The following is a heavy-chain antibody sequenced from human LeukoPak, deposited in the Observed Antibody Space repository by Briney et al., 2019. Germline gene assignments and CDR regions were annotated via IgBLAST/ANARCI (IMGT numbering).Heavy chain of an antibody. CDR2: ICSSGKTISYSDS. J-gene: IGHJ3*02. Sequence: PGGSLRLFCAASGFTFSGYEMNWVRQAPGKGLEWVSYICSSGKTISYSDSSYADSVKGRFTISRDNAKNSLYLQMNSLRDEDTAVYYCARELGIGAFDIWGPGTMVTVSS. D-gene: IGHD7-27*01. CDR3: ARELGIGAFDI. CDR1: GFTFSGYE. V-gene: IGHV3-48*03.